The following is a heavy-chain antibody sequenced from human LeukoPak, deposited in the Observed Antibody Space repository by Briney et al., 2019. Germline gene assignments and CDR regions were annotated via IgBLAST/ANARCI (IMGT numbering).Heavy chain of an antibody. J-gene: IGHJ5*02. D-gene: IGHD3-22*01. Sequence: SVKVSCRASGDAFSNYAIGWVRQAPGQGLEWLGAIIPVFGPANYAQKFQGRLTITADESTRTAYMELSSLRSEDTAVYYCAREYDSSGYYYLNWFDPWGQGTLVTVSS. CDR3: AREYDSSGYYYLNWFDP. CDR2: IIPVFGPA. V-gene: IGHV1-69*01. CDR1: GDAFSNYA.